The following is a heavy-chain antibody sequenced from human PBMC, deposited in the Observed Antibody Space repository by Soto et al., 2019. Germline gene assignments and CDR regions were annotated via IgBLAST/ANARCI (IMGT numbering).Heavy chain of an antibody. V-gene: IGHV3-23*01. CDR2: ISGSGGST. D-gene: IGHD3-10*01. CDR3: AKDAVWFGEPANWIDP. J-gene: IGHJ5*02. Sequence: PGGSLRLSCAASGFTFSSYAMSWVRQAPGKGLEWVSAISGSGGSTYYAGSVKGRFTISRDNSKNTLYLQMNSLRAEDTAVYYCAKDAVWFGEPANWIDPWGQGTLVTVSS. CDR1: GFTFSSYA.